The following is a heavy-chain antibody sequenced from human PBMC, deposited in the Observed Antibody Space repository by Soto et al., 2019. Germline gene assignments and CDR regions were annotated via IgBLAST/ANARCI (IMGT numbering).Heavy chain of an antibody. CDR3: AKDPYYDSSGYPYYFDY. D-gene: IGHD3-22*01. CDR2: ISGSGGST. CDR1: GFTFSSYA. J-gene: IGHJ4*02. Sequence: EVQLLESGGGLVQPGGSLRLSCAASGFTFSSYAMSWVRQAPGKGLEWVSAISGSGGSTYYADSVKGRFTISRDNSKNTLYLQMNSLRAEDTAVYYCAKDPYYDSSGYPYYFDYWGQGTLVTVSS. V-gene: IGHV3-23*01.